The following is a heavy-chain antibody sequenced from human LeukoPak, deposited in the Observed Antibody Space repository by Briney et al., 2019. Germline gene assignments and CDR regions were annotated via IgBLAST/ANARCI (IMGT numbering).Heavy chain of an antibody. CDR2: IKQDESEK. D-gene: IGHD2-21*01. V-gene: IGHV3-7*04. Sequence: PGGSLRLSCAGSGLNFRNFWMSWVRQAPGKGLEWVANIKQDESEKFYVDSVKGRFTISRDNAENSLYLQMDSLRVEDSAVYYCARGFYFSMTELLYFDLWGRGTLVTVSS. J-gene: IGHJ2*01. CDR3: ARGFYFSMTELLYFDL. CDR1: GLNFRNFW.